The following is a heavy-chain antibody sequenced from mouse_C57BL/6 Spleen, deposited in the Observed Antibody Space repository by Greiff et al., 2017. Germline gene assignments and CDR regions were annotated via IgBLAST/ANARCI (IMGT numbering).Heavy chain of an antibody. V-gene: IGHV1-55*01. CDR3: ATYDYDYAMDY. CDR1: GYTFTSSW. D-gene: IGHD2-4*01. Sequence: QVQLQQPGAELVKPGASVKMSCKASGYTFTSSWITWVKQRPGQGLEWIGDIYPGSGSTNYNEKFKSKATLTVDTSSSTAYMQLSSLTSEDSAVYYCATYDYDYAMDYWGQGTSVTVSS. J-gene: IGHJ4*01. CDR2: IYPGSGST.